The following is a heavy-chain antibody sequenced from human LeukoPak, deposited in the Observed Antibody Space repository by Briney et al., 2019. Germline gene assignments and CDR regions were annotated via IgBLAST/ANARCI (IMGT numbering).Heavy chain of an antibody. CDR2: ISSSSSTI. Sequence: GGSLRLSCAASGFTSSSYDMNWVRQAPGKGLEWVSYISSSSSTIYYADSVKGRFTISRDNAKNSLYLQMNSLRAEDTAVYYCARIPTHAFDIWGQGTMVTVSS. CDR3: ARIPTHAFDI. J-gene: IGHJ3*02. CDR1: GFTSSSYD. D-gene: IGHD5-18*01. V-gene: IGHV3-48*04.